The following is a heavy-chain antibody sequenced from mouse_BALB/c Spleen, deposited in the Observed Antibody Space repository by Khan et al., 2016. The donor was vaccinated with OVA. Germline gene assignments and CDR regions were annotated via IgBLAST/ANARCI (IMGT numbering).Heavy chain of an antibody. CDR2: ISYSGNT. V-gene: IGHV3-2*02. Sequence: QLEESGPGLVKPSQSLSLTCTVTGYSITSDYAWNWIRQFPGNKLEWMGFISYSGNTKYNPSLKSRISMTRDTSKNQFFLQLNSVTAEDTATDYCARVYGGDFDYWGQGTTLIVSS. CDR1: GYSITSDYA. CDR3: ARVYGGDFDY. D-gene: IGHD2-10*02. J-gene: IGHJ2*01.